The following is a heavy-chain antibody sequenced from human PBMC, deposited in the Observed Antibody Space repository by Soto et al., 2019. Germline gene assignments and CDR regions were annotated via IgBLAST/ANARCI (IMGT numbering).Heavy chain of an antibody. J-gene: IGHJ3*02. Sequence: QVQLVESGGGVVQPGRSLRLSCAASGFTFSSYGMHWVRQAPGKGLEWVAVISYDGSNKYYADSVKGRITSSRDNSTNSLYLQMNSLRAEDTAVYYCGKDEDSGSFDAFDNWGQGTMVTVSS. D-gene: IGHD1-26*01. V-gene: IGHV3-30*18. CDR3: GKDEDSGSFDAFDN. CDR2: ISYDGSNK. CDR1: GFTFSSYG.